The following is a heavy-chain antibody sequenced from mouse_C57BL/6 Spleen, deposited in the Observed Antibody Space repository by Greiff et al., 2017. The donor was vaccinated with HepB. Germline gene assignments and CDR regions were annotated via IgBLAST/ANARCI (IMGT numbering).Heavy chain of an antibody. Sequence: QVQLQQPGAELVKPGASVKLSCKASGYTFTSYWMHWVKQRPGQGLEWIGMIHPNSGSTNYNEKFKSKATLTVDKSSSTAYMQLSSLTSEDSAVYYCARGGQLKLRDAMDYWGQGTSVTVSS. CDR2: IHPNSGST. J-gene: IGHJ4*01. CDR1: GYTFTSYW. CDR3: ARGGQLKLRDAMDY. D-gene: IGHD3-2*02. V-gene: IGHV1-64*01.